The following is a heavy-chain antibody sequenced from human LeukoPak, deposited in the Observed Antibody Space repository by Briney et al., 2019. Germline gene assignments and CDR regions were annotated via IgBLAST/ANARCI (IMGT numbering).Heavy chain of an antibody. V-gene: IGHV3-23*01. CDR3: AKDLRYSSSSRGFDY. CDR2: ISGSGGST. CDR1: GFTFSSYA. J-gene: IGHJ4*02. D-gene: IGHD6-6*01. Sequence: GGSLRLSCAASGFTFSSYAMSWVRQAPGKGLEWVSAISGSGGSTYYADSVKGRFTISSDNSKNTLYLQMNSLRAEDTAVYYCAKDLRYSSSSRGFDYWGQGTLVTVSS.